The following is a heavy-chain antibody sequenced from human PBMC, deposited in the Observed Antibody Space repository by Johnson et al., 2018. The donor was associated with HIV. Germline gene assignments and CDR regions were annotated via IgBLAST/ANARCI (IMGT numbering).Heavy chain of an antibody. D-gene: IGHD1-26*01. CDR2: ISYDGSNK. Sequence: VQLVESGGGLVQPGGSLRLSCAASGFTFSSYAMHWVRQAPGKGLEWVAVISYDGSNKYYADSVKGRFTISRDNSKNTLYLQMNSLRAEDTAVYYCAREGRLGSYLGGVAFDIWGQGTMVTVSS. CDR1: GFTFSSYA. V-gene: IGHV3-30*04. J-gene: IGHJ3*02. CDR3: AREGRLGSYLGGVAFDI.